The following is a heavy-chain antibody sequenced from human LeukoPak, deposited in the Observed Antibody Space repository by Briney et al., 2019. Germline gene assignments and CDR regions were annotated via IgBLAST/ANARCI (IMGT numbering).Heavy chain of an antibody. V-gene: IGHV4-34*01. D-gene: IGHD2-21*01. CDR1: GGSFSGYY. Sequence: SETLSLTCAVYGGSFSGYYWSWIRQPPGKGLEWIGEINHSGSTNYNPSLKSRLTISVDMSKKQFFLRLSSVTAADTAMYCCARPGLAYCGGDCYSSDGYYFDYWGQGTLVTVSS. CDR3: ARPGLAYCGGDCYSSDGYYFDY. J-gene: IGHJ4*02. CDR2: INHSGST.